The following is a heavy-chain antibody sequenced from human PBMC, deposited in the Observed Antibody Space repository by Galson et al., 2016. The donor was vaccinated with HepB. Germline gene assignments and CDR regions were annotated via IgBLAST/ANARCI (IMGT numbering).Heavy chain of an antibody. Sequence: CAISGDSVSSNSATWNWIRQSPSRGLEWLGRTYYRSKWYNDYALSVKSRITINPDTSKNQFSLQLSSVTPEDTAVYYCAGVRSGYSGYANPYYYGMDVWGQGTTVTVSS. J-gene: IGHJ6*02. CDR3: AGVRSGYSGYANPYYYGMDV. CDR2: TYYRSKWYN. CDR1: GDSVSSNSAT. D-gene: IGHD5-12*01. V-gene: IGHV6-1*01.